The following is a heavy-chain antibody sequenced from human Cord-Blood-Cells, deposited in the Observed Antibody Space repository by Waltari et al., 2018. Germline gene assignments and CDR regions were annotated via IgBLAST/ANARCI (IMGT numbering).Heavy chain of an antibody. CDR3: AAFPQCGGDGYHNWVDP. Sequence: QMQLVQSGPEVKKPGTSVKVSCTASGFTSTSSAVQWLRQARGQRLECIGWIVVGSGNTNYAQNFQERVTITRDTSTSTGDMGRSSVRWEDTAVYYCAAFPQCGGDGYHNWVDPWGQGTLVTVSS. CDR1: GFTSTSSA. CDR2: IVVGSGNT. D-gene: IGHD2-21*02. V-gene: IGHV1-58*01. J-gene: IGHJ5*02.